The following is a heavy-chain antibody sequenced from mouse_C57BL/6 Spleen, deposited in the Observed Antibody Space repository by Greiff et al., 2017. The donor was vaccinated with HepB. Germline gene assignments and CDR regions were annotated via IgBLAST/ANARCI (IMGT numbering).Heavy chain of an antibody. CDR2: IDPSDSYT. J-gene: IGHJ4*01. CDR3: ARDMGRPPIYAMDY. D-gene: IGHD4-1*01. CDR1: GYTFTSYW. V-gene: IGHV1-59*01. Sequence: VQLQQSGAELVRPGTSVKLSCKASGYTFTSYWMHWVKQRPGQGLEWIGVIDPSDSYTNYNQKFKGKATLTVDTSSSTAYMQLSSLTSEDSAVSDCARDMGRPPIYAMDYWGQGTSVTVSS.